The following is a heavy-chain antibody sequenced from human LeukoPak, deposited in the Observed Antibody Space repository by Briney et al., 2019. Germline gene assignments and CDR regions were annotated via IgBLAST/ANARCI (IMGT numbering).Heavy chain of an antibody. CDR2: IYYSGST. CDR1: GGSMSSFY. V-gene: IGHV4-59*01. CDR3: ATYRTSFIYWYFDL. J-gene: IGHJ2*01. Sequence: SETLSLTCTVSGGSMSSFYWSWIRQPPGKGLEWIGYIYYSGSTNYNPSLKSRVTISVDTSKNQFSLELSSVTAADTAVYYCATYRTSFIYWYFDLWGRGTLVTVSS. D-gene: IGHD2-2*01.